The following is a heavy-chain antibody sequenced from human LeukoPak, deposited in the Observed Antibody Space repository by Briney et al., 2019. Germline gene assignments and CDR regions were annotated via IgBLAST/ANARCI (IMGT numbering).Heavy chain of an antibody. Sequence: SQTLSLTCTVSGGSISSGGYYWTWIRQPPGKGLEWIGYIYDSGSTYYNPSLKSRVTISVDRSKNQFSLKLTSVTAADTAVYYCAREHPRGEVDDFDYWGQGTLVTVSS. D-gene: IGHD3-16*01. CDR3: AREHPRGEVDDFDY. V-gene: IGHV4-30-2*01. J-gene: IGHJ4*02. CDR2: IYDSGST. CDR1: GGSISSGGYY.